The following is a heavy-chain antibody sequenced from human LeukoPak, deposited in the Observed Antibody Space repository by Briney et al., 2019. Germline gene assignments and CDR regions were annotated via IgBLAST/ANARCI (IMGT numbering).Heavy chain of an antibody. V-gene: IGHV3-30*02. J-gene: IGHJ4*02. CDR2: IRYDGSNK. Sequence: GGSLRLSCAPSGFTFSSYGMHWVRQAPGKGLEWVAFIRYDGSNKYYADSVKGRFTISRDNSKNTLYLQMNSLRAEDTAVYYCAKDLTEYYYGSGIYWGQGTLVTVSS. CDR3: AKDLTEYYYGSGIY. CDR1: GFTFSSYG. D-gene: IGHD3-10*01.